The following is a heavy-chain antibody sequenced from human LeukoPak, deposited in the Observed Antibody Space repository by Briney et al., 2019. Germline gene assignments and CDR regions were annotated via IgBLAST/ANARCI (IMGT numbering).Heavy chain of an antibody. CDR2: MYHSGST. J-gene: IGHJ5*02. CDR3: ARDQGQLWSDWFDP. V-gene: IGHV4-38-2*02. CDR1: GYSISSAYY. Sequence: SETLSLTCSVSGYSISSAYYWGWIRQPPGKGLEWIGTMYHSGSTNYNPSLKSRVTISVDTSKNQFSLKLSSVTAADTAVYYCARDQGQLWSDWFDPWGQGTLVTVSS. D-gene: IGHD3-10*02.